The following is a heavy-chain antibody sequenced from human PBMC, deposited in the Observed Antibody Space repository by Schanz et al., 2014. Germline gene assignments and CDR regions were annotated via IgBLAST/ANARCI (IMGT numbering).Heavy chain of an antibody. CDR3: ARDLNRCGGDCYSG. V-gene: IGHV3-21*02. CDR1: GFTFSIYS. J-gene: IGHJ4*02. Sequence: EVQLVESGGGLVKPGGSLRLSCAASGFTFSIYSMNWVRQAPGRGLEWVSSISPSSSYIYYADSVKGRFTISRDNAKNSLYLQMNSLRAEDTAVYYCARDLNRCGGDCYSGWGQGILVTVSS. D-gene: IGHD2-21*02. CDR2: ISPSSSYI.